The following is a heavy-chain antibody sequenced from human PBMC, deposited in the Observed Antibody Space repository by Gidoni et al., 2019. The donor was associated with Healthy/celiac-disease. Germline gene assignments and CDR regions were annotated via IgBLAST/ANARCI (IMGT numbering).Heavy chain of an antibody. V-gene: IGHV3-23*01. Sequence: EVQLLESGGGLVQPGGSMRRSCAASGFTFSSYAMSWVRTAPGKGLEWVSAISGSGGSTYYADSVNGRFTISRDNSKNTLYLQMNSLRSEDTAVYYCAKGGYSSGWPQRDFDYWGQGPLVTVSS. J-gene: IGHJ4*02. CDR3: AKGGYSSGWPQRDFDY. CDR2: ISGSGGST. CDR1: GFTFSSYA. D-gene: IGHD6-19*01.